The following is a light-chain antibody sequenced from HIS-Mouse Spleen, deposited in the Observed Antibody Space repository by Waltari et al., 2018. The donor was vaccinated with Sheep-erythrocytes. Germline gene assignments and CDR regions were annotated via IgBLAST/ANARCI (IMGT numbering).Light chain of an antibody. Sequence: QSALTQPRSVSGSPGQSVTISCTGTSSDVGGYNYVSWYQQHPGKAPKLMIYDVSKRPSGGPDGCAGSKSGNTASLTISGLQAEEEADYYCCSYAGSYNHVFATGTKVTVL. CDR1: SSDVGGYNY. CDR2: DVS. V-gene: IGLV2-11*01. CDR3: CSYAGSYNHV. J-gene: IGLJ1*01.